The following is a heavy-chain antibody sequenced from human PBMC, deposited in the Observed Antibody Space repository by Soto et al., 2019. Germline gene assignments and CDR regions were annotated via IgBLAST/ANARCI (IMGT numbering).Heavy chain of an antibody. CDR2: IYYSGST. J-gene: IGHJ5*02. CDR3: ARRVMSPLAPRFDP. CDR1: GGSISSSSYY. V-gene: IGHV4-39*01. Sequence: QLQLQESGPGLVKPSETLSLTCTVSGGSISSSSYYWGWIRQPPGKGLEWIGSIYYSGSTYYNPSLKSRVTMSVDTSKNQFSLKLSSVTAADTAVYYCARRVMSPLAPRFDPWGQGTLVTVSS.